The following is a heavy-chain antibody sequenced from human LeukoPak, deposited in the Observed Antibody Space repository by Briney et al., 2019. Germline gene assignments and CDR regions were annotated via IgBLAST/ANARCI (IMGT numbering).Heavy chain of an antibody. D-gene: IGHD6-13*01. CDR1: GFTLSSYA. V-gene: IGHV3-30*04. Sequence: PGRSLRLSCAASGFTLSSYAMHWVRQAPGKGLEGVAVISYDGSNNYYADSVKGRVTISRDNSKNTLYLQMNSLRAEDTAVYYCARDLIAAAGAGLDYWGQGTLVTVSS. J-gene: IGHJ4*02. CDR3: ARDLIAAAGAGLDY. CDR2: ISYDGSNN.